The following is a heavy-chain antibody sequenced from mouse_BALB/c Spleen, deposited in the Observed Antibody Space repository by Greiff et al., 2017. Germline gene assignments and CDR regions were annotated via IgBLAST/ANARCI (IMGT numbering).Heavy chain of an antibody. D-gene: IGHD2-14*01. Sequence: DVKLQESGPGLVKPSQSLSLTCTVTGYSITSDYAWNWIRQFPGNKLEWMGYISYSGSTSYNPSLKSRISITRDTSKNQFFLQLNSVTTEDTATYYCARRGVRRAWFAYWGQGTLVTVSA. CDR1: GYSITSDYA. CDR3: ARRGVRRAWFAY. J-gene: IGHJ3*01. CDR2: ISYSGST. V-gene: IGHV3-2*02.